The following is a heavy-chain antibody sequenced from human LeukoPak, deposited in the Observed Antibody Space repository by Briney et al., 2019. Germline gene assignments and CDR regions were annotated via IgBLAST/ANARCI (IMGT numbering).Heavy chain of an antibody. V-gene: IGHV3-11*04. CDR3: ARRLISSLSLDAFDI. J-gene: IGHJ3*02. CDR1: GFTFSDYY. CDR2: FSSSGSTI. Sequence: GGSLRLSCAASGFTFSDYYMSWIRQAPGKGLEGVSYFSSSGSTIYYADSVKGRFTISRDNAKNSLHLQMNSLRSEDTAVYYCARRLISSLSLDAFDIWGPGTMVTVSS. D-gene: IGHD6-6*01.